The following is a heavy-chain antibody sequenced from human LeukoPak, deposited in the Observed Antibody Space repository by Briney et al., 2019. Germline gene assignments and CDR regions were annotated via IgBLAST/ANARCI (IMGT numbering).Heavy chain of an antibody. CDR3: GKDHCTNGVCYTDY. V-gene: IGHV3-30*02. CDR1: GFTFSNYG. CDR2: IRYDGSNK. J-gene: IGHJ4*02. Sequence: GGSLRLSCAASGFTFSNYGMHWVRQAPGKGLEWVAFIRYDGSNKYYADSVKGRFTISRDNSKNTLYLQMNSLRGEDTAVYYCGKDHCTNGVCYTDYWGQGTLVTVSS. D-gene: IGHD2-8*01.